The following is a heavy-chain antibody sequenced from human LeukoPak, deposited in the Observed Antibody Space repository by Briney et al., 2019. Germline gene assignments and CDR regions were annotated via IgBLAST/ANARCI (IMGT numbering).Heavy chain of an antibody. J-gene: IGHJ4*02. CDR2: ISTSGGST. CDR3: AKLATVVVPAAFDY. CDR1: GFTFTSYA. Sequence: GGSLRLSCVTSGFTFTSYAMTWFRQAPGKGLEWVSVISTSGGSTYYPDSVQGRFTISRDNSKNTLYLQMNSLRAEDTAVYYCAKLATVVVPAAFDYWGQGTLVTVSS. D-gene: IGHD2-2*01. V-gene: IGHV3-23*01.